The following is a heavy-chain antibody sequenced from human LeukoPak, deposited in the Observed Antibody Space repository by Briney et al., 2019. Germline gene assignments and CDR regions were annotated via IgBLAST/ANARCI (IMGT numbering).Heavy chain of an antibody. Sequence: PGGSLRLSCAASTFIFSDYAMTWVRQAPGKGLEWVSTISSGGDATYYAHSVKGRFAVSRDNSKKTPYLQLNSLRAEDTAVYYCTRDQRKYCSRTTCFVFDIWGQGTVVSVSS. CDR3: TRDQRKYCSRTTCFVFDI. CDR1: TFIFSDYA. CDR2: ISSGGDAT. V-gene: IGHV3-23*01. J-gene: IGHJ3*02. D-gene: IGHD2-2*01.